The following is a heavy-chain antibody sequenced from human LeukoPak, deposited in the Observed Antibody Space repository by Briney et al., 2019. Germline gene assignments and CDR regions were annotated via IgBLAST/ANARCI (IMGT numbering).Heavy chain of an antibody. J-gene: IGHJ4*02. V-gene: IGHV3-21*06. Sequence: GGSLRLSCEASGFTFSTYSMHWVRQAPGKGLEWVSSISSSSNYKYHADSVKGRFTTSRDNAQSSLFLEMNSLRAEDTAVYYCARANYYDSSGYYSKAYDYWGQGTLVTVSS. D-gene: IGHD3-22*01. CDR3: ARANYYDSSGYYSKAYDY. CDR2: ISSSSNYK. CDR1: GFTFSTYS.